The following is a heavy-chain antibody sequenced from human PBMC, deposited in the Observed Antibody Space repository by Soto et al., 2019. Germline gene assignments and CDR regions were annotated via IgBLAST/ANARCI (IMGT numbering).Heavy chain of an antibody. Sequence: PGGPLRLSCSASGFTFSSYAMHWVRQAPGKGLEYVSAISSNGGSTYYADSVKGRFTISRDNSKNTLYLQMSSLRAEDTAVYYCVKPGNWNFPPYYYYYGMDVWGQGTTVTVSS. D-gene: IGHD1-7*01. V-gene: IGHV3-64D*06. CDR2: ISSNGGST. CDR1: GFTFSSYA. CDR3: VKPGNWNFPPYYYYYGMDV. J-gene: IGHJ6*02.